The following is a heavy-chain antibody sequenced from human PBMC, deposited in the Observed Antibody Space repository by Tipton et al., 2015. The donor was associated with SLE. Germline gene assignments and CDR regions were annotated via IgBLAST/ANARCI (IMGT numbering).Heavy chain of an antibody. J-gene: IGHJ2*01. CDR2: IYYSGGT. V-gene: IGHV4-59*01. CDR1: GGSMSTYY. Sequence: TLSLTCTVSGGSMSTYYWSWIRLPPGKGLEWIGYIYYSGGTSYNPSLNSRVTISADTSRNQFSLKLTSVTAADSAVYYCARYSLPNWHLVLWGRGTLVTVSS. D-gene: IGHD2-15*01. CDR3: ARYSLPNWHLVL.